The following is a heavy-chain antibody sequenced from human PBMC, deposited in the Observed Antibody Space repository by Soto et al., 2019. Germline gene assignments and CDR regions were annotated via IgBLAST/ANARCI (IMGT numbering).Heavy chain of an antibody. V-gene: IGHV1-69*13. CDR2: IIPIFGTA. D-gene: IGHD2-2*01. CDR1: GGTFGSYA. CDR3: AREDIVVVPAATVRWFDP. Sequence: SVKVSCKASGGTFGSYAISWVRQAPGQGLEWMGGIIPIFGTANYAQKFQGRVTITADESTSTAYMELSSLRSEDTAVYYCAREDIVVVPAATVRWFDPWGQGTMVTVS. J-gene: IGHJ5*02.